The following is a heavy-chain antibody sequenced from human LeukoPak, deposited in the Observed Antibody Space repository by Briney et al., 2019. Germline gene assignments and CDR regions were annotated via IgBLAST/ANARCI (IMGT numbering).Heavy chain of an antibody. Sequence: GGSLRLSCAASGFTFSSYAMSWVRQAPGKGLEWVSAISGSGGSTYYADSVKGRFTISRDNSKNTLYLQMNSLRAEDTAVYYCAKGAMVTPWSGSPLDYWGQGTLVTVSS. CDR1: GFTFSSYA. D-gene: IGHD5-18*01. CDR3: AKGAMVTPWSGSPLDY. V-gene: IGHV3-23*01. CDR2: ISGSGGST. J-gene: IGHJ4*02.